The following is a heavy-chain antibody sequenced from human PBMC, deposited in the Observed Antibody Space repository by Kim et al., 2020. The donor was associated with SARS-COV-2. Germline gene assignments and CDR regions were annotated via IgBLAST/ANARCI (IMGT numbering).Heavy chain of an antibody. D-gene: IGHD6-19*01. V-gene: IGHV4-59*13. CDR2: IYYSGST. Sequence: SETLSLTCTVSGGSISSYYWSWIRQPPGKGLEWIGYIYYSGSTNYNPSLKSRVTISVDTSKNQFSLKLSSVTAADTAVYYCARGGDSSGWHISFDYWGQGTLVTVSS. J-gene: IGHJ4*02. CDR1: GGSISSYY. CDR3: ARGGDSSGWHISFDY.